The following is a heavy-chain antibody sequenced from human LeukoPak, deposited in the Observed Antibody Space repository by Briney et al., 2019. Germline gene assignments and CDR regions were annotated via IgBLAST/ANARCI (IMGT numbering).Heavy chain of an antibody. J-gene: IGHJ6*02. CDR2: IYYSGST. Sequence: SETLSLTCTVSGGSISSYYWSWIRQPPGKGLEWIGYIYYSGSTNYNPSLKSRVTISVDTSKNQFSLKLSSVTPADTAVYYCARRPVYYYGMDVWGQGTTVTVSS. CDR1: GGSISSYY. V-gene: IGHV4-59*08. CDR3: ARRPVYYYGMDV.